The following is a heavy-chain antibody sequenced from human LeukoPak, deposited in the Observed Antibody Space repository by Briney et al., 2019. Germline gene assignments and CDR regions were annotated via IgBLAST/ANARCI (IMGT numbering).Heavy chain of an antibody. J-gene: IGHJ4*02. CDR3: ARAGYYCDSSGYSV. CDR1: GGSLSNGDYY. Sequence: PSQTLSLTCNISGGSLSNGDYYWSWIRQPPGKGLEWIGYIYHSGTTYYNPSLEGRVTISVDTSRDQFSLKLNSVTAADTAVYYCARAGYYCDSSGYSVWGQGTLVTVSS. V-gene: IGHV4-30-4*01. CDR2: IYHSGTT. D-gene: IGHD3-22*01.